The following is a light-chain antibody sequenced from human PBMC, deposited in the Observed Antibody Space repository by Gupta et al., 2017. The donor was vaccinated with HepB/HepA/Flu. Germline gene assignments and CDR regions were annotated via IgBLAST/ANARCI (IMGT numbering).Light chain of an antibody. Sequence: IQMNQSPSSLSASVGDRVSITCRASQTISRHLNWYQQKPGKAPNVLISAASSLQSGVPSRFSGSGSGTDFNLTISSLQPEDFATYYCQQSYNTPRTFDQGTKVEIK. J-gene: IGKJ1*01. V-gene: IGKV1-39*01. CDR1: QTISRH. CDR3: QQSYNTPRT. CDR2: AAS.